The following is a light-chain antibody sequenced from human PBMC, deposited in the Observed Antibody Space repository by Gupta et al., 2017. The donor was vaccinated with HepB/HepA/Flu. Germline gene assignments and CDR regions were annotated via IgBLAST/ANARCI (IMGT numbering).Light chain of an antibody. CDR3: GTWDSNLSTVV. J-gene: IGLJ2*01. Sequence: QSVLTQPPSVSASPGQRVTISCSGSRSNVGRNYVSWYQFLPGKAPLVIIFDTNQRPPGIPDRFSASKTGTSATLDITGLQTGDEADYYCGTWDSNLSTVVFGGGTKLTVL. CDR2: DTN. CDR1: RSNVGRNY. V-gene: IGLV1-51*01.